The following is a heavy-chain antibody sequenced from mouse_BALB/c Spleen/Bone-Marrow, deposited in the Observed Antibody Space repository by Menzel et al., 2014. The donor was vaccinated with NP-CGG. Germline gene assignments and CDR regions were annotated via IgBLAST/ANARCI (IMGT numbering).Heavy chain of an antibody. J-gene: IGHJ2*01. V-gene: IGHV5-17*02. Sequence: DVQLVESGGGLVQPGGSLKLSCATSGFTFSDYYMYWVRQTPEKRLEWVAYISSGSSTIYYADTVMGRFTISRDNPKNTLFLQMTSLRSEDTAMYYCARGGSRAGYFDYWGQGPPRTVSS. D-gene: IGHD1-1*01. CDR2: ISSGSSTI. CDR3: ARGGSRAGYFDY. CDR1: GFTFSDYY.